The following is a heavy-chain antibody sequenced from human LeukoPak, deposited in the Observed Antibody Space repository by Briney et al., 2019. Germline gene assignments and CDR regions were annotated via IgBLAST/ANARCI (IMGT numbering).Heavy chain of an antibody. CDR1: GGSISSSSYY. CDR3: ARVKSGYYYYMDV. J-gene: IGHJ6*03. Sequence: SETLSLTCTVSGGSISSSSYYWSWIRQPAGKGLEWIGRISPSGSTKYNPSLKSRVTISVDTSKNQFSLRLSSVTAADPAVYYCARVKSGYYYYMDVWGKGTTVTISS. CDR2: ISPSGST. V-gene: IGHV4-61*02.